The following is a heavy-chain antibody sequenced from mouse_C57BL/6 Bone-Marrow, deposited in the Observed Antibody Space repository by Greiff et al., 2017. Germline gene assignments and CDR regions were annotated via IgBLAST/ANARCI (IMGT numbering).Heavy chain of an antibody. CDR2: INPNTGGT. J-gene: IGHJ3*01. CDR1: GYTFTDYY. CDR3: ARDYYSNYWAY. V-gene: IGHV1-26*01. Sequence: EVQLVESGPELVKPGASVKISCKASGYTFTDYYMNWVKPSHGKSLEWIGDINPNTGGTSYNQKFKGKATLTVDKSSSTAYMELRSLTSEDSAVYYCARDYYSNYWAYWGQGTLVTVSA. D-gene: IGHD2-5*01.